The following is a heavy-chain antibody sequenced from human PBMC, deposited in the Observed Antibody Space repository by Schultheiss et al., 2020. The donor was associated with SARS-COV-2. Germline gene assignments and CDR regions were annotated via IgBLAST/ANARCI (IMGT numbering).Heavy chain of an antibody. D-gene: IGHD3-22*01. V-gene: IGHV4-34*01. CDR2: INHSGST. CDR3: ARAPDDYCESSGTGIDY. CDR1: GGSFSGYY. J-gene: IGHJ4*03. Sequence: SETLSLTCAVYGGSFSGYYWSWIRQPPGKGLEWIGEINHSGSTNYNPSLKSRVTISVDTSKNQFSLKLSSVTAADTAVYYCARAPDDYCESSGTGIDYWGQGSGVSV.